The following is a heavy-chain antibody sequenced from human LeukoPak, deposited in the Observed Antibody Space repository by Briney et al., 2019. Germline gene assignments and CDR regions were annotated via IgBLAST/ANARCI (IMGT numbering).Heavy chain of an antibody. Sequence: GGSLRLSCAASGFTFSSYWMSWVRQAPGKGLEWVANIKQDGSEKYYVDSVKGRFTISRDNAKNSLYLQMNSLRAEDTAVYYCASKNGSGSTYFDYWGQGTLVTVSS. CDR3: ASKNGSGSTYFDY. D-gene: IGHD3-10*01. CDR2: IKQDGSEK. CDR1: GFTFSSYW. V-gene: IGHV3-7*03. J-gene: IGHJ4*02.